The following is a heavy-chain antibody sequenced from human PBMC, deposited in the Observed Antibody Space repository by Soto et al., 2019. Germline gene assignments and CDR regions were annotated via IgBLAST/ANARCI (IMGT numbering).Heavy chain of an antibody. CDR3: ANLPCAASGTRYDFDF. CDR1: GFSFSTTAVR. V-gene: IGHV2-5*02. D-gene: IGHD6-13*01. J-gene: IGHJ4*02. Sequence: QITLTESGPTLVKPTQTLTLTCTSSGFSFSTTAVRVGWIRQPPGKALEWLALTSWDDDTRYSPFLKSRLTITKDTSTNQVFLTMTSMDPVDTGTYYCANLPCAASGTRYDFDFWGQGTLVTVSS. CDR2: TSWDDDT.